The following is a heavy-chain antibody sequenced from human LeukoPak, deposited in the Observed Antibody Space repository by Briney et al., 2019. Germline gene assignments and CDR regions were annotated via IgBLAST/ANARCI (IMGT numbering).Heavy chain of an antibody. D-gene: IGHD3-9*01. CDR3: ARTVGGYDILTGYYPDY. V-gene: IGHV3-33*08. CDR2: IWYDGSNK. J-gene: IGHJ4*02. CDR1: GFTFSNAW. Sequence: GGSLRLSCAGSGFTFSNAWMNWVRQAPGKGLEWVAVIWYDGSNKYYADSVKGRFTISRDNSKNTLYLQMNSLRAEDTAVYYCARTVGGYDILTGYYPDYWGQGTLVTVSS.